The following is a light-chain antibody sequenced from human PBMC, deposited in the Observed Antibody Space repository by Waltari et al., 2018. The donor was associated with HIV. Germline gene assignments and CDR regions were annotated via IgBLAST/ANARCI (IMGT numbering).Light chain of an antibody. J-gene: IGLJ3*02. Sequence: QSVLTQPASVSGSPGQSITISCTGTSSDVGNYNLVSWYQQHPGKAPKLIIYEVTKRPSGVSNRFSCSKSGNTASLTISGLQAEEEADYYCCSYVGSNVWVFGGGTKLTVL. CDR3: CSYVGSNVWV. V-gene: IGLV2-23*02. CDR1: SSDVGNYNL. CDR2: EVT.